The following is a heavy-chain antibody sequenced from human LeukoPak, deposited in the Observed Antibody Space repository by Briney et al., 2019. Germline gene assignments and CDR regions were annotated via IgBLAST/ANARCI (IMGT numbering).Heavy chain of an antibody. J-gene: IGHJ3*01. CDR3: ARAVAAAGMVFGPDALDF. CDR1: GGSISSHY. D-gene: IGHD6-13*01. Sequence: SETLSLTCAVSGGSISSHYWSWVRQPPGKGLEWIGYIYYSGSTNYNPSLKRRVTISIDTSKTQFSLKLSSVTAADTAVYYCARAVAAAGMVFGPDALDFWGQGTMVTVSS. CDR2: IYYSGST. V-gene: IGHV4-59*11.